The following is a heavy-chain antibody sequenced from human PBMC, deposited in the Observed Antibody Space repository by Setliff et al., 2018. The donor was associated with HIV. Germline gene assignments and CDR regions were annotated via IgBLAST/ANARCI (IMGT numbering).Heavy chain of an antibody. CDR1: GVTFSSAQ. CDR3: ARDRPNWAMDY. D-gene: IGHD7-27*01. V-gene: IGHV3-48*01. Sequence: GGSLRLSCVASGVTFSSAQMNWVRQAPGKGLEWVSYISYGSRAIYYADSVKGRFTVSRDDAKNSMYLHMSSLTAEDTAVYYCARDRPNWAMDYWGQGTLVTVSS. J-gene: IGHJ4*02. CDR2: ISYGSRAI.